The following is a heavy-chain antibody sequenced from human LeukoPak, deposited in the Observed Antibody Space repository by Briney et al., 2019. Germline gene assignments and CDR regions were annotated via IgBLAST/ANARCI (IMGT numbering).Heavy chain of an antibody. CDR1: GGTFSSYA. V-gene: IGHV1-69*13. Sequence: ASVKVSCKASGGTFSSYAISWVRQAPGQGLEWMGGIIPIFGTANYAQKFQGRVTITADESTSTAYMELRSLRSDDTAVYYCAREDRYGDYRVGYYYYYMDVWGKGTTVTVSS. D-gene: IGHD4-17*01. CDR2: IIPIFGTA. J-gene: IGHJ6*03. CDR3: AREDRYGDYRVGYYYYYMDV.